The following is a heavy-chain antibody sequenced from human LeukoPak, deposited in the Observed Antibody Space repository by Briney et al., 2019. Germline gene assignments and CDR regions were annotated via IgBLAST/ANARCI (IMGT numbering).Heavy chain of an antibody. CDR3: ARSGTKTNGFDY. D-gene: IGHD2-8*01. CDR2: IYYTGSI. CDR1: GGSTSSYY. Sequence: SETLSLTCTVSGGSTSSYYWKWIRQPPGKGLEWIGYIYYTGSIDYSPSLQSRVTISLDTSRNQFSLRLSSVTAADTAMYYCARSGTKTNGFDYWGQGILVTVSS. V-gene: IGHV4-59*01. J-gene: IGHJ4*02.